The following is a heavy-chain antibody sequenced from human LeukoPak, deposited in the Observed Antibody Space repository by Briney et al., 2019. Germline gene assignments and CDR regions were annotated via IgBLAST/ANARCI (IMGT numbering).Heavy chain of an antibody. J-gene: IGHJ4*02. V-gene: IGHV4-34*01. D-gene: IGHD3-10*01. CDR2: INHSGST. CDR1: GGSFSGYY. CDR3: ARGYYYGSGSYLD. Sequence: SETLSLTCAVYGGSFSGYYWSWIRQPPGKGLEWIGEINHSGSTNYNSSLKSRVTISVDTSKNQFSLKLSSVTAADTAVYYCARGYYYGSGSYLDWGQGTLVTVSS.